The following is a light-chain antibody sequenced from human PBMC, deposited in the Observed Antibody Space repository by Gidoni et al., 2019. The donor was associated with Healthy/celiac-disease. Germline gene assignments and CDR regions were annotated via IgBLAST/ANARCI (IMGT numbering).Light chain of an antibody. CDR3: QKYDNLPGT. CDR2: DAS. V-gene: IGKV1-33*01. CDR1: QDISNY. Sequence: DIQMTQSPSSLSASVGDRVTITCQASQDISNYLNWYQQKPGKAPKLLIYDASNLETGVPSRFSGSGSGTDFTFTISSLQPEDIATYYCQKYDNLPGTFXXXTKLEIK. J-gene: IGKJ2*01.